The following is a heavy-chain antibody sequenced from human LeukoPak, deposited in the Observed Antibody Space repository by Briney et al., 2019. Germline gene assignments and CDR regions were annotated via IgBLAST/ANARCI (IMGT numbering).Heavy chain of an antibody. Sequence: PGRSLRLSCAASGFTFSDYYMSSIRQAPGKGLEWVSYISSSSSYTNYADSVKGRFTISRDNAKNSLYLQMNSLRAEDTAVYYCARVQGYCSSTSCSLWDYWGQGTLVTVSS. D-gene: IGHD2-2*01. J-gene: IGHJ4*02. CDR1: GFTFSDYY. CDR3: ARVQGYCSSTSCSLWDY. V-gene: IGHV3-11*06. CDR2: ISSSSSYT.